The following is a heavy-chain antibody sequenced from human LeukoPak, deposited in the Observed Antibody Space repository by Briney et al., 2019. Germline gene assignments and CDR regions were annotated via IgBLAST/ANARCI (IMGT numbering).Heavy chain of an antibody. D-gene: IGHD3-16*01. CDR1: GGSISGSVW. V-gene: IGHV4-4*02. Sequence: SETLSLTCAVSGGSISGSVWWSWVRQPPGKGLEWIGEIYHRGNTNYNPSLKSRVTISLGESQNRFSLNLISVTAADTAVYYCAGQGGFYLDHWGQGILVTVSS. J-gene: IGHJ5*02. CDR2: IYHRGNT. CDR3: AGQGGFYLDH.